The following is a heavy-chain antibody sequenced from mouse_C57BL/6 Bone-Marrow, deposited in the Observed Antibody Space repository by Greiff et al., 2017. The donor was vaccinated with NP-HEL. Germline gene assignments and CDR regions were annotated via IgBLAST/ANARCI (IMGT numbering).Heavy chain of an antibody. V-gene: IGHV1-55*01. CDR3: ARFGTTVVRDY. CDR1: GYTFTSYW. J-gene: IGHJ2*01. Sequence: QVQLQQPGAELVKPGASVKMSCKASGYTFTSYWITWVKQRPGQGLEWIGDIYPGSGSTNYNEKFKSKATLTVDTSSSTSYIQLSSLTSEDSTVYYCARFGTTVVRDYWGQGTTLTVSS. CDR2: IYPGSGST. D-gene: IGHD1-1*01.